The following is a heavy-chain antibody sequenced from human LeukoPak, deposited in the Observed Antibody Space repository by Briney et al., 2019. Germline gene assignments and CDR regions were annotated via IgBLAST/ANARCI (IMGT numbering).Heavy chain of an antibody. D-gene: IGHD3-10*02. CDR1: GFTFSFFE. Sequence: GGSLRLSCGASGFTFSFFEMNWVRQAPGKGLEWVLYISGIASTIYYADPVKGRFTISRDNAKNSLYLQMNSLRAEDTAVYYCAERGITMIGGVWGKGTTVTISS. CDR3: AERGITMIGGV. J-gene: IGHJ6*04. V-gene: IGHV3-48*03. CDR2: ISGIASTI.